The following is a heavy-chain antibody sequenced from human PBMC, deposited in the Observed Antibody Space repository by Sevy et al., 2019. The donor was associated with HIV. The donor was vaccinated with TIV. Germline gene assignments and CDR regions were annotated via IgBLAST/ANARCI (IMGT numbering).Heavy chain of an antibody. J-gene: IGHJ4*02. V-gene: IGHV1-24*01. CDR3: ATAREYYEDNSGYFDY. CDR1: GHTLTEIS. CDR2: FDPKDGET. Sequence: ASVKVSCKVSGHTLTEISMHWVRQTPGRGLEWMGRFDPKDGETIYAQKFQVRITMTEDTSTDTAYLELISPRSEDTAVYYCATAREYYEDNSGYFDYWGPGTLVTVSS. D-gene: IGHD3-22*01.